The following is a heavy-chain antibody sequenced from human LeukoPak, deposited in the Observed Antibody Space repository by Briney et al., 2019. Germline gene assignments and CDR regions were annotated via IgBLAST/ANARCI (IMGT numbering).Heavy chain of an antibody. CDR2: INHSGST. J-gene: IGHJ4*02. D-gene: IGHD3-22*01. Sequence: PSETRSLTCAVYGGSFSDYYWSWTRQPPGKGLQWIGEINHSGSTNYNPFLKSRVTISVDTSKNQFSLKLSSVTAADTAVYFCARDEGSAYPFDYWGQGTLVTVSS. CDR1: GGSFSDYY. V-gene: IGHV4-34*01. CDR3: ARDEGSAYPFDY.